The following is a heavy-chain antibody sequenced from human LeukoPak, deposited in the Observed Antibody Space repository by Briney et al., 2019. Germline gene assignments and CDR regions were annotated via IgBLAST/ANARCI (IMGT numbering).Heavy chain of an antibody. D-gene: IGHD7-27*01. J-gene: IGHJ5*02. V-gene: IGHV1-69*05. CDR2: IIPIFGTA. Sequence: SVKVSCKASGYTFTGYYMHWVRQAPGQGLEWMGGIIPIFGTANYAQKFQGRVTITTDESTSTAYMELSSLRSEDTAVYYCASSNWGKEWFDPWGQGTLVTVSS. CDR1: GYTFTGYY. CDR3: ASSNWGKEWFDP.